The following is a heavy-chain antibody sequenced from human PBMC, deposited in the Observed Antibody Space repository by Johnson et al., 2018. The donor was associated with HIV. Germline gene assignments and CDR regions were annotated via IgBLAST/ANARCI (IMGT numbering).Heavy chain of an antibody. CDR3: AKEGYCSGGSCYDEAAFDI. D-gene: IGHD2-15*01. CDR2: ISWNSGSL. V-gene: IGHV3-9*01. CDR1: GFTFDDYA. Sequence: VQLVESGGGVVRPGGSLRLSCAASGFTFDDYAMHWVRQAPGQGLEWVSCISWNSGSLCYADSVKGRFPISRDNAKNSLYLQMNSLRAEDTALYYCAKEGYCSGGSCYDEAAFDIWGQGTMVTVSS. J-gene: IGHJ3*02.